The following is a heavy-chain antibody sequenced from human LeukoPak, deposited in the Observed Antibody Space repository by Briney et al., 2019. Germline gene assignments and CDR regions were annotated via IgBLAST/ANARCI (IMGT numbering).Heavy chain of an antibody. V-gene: IGHV1-8*01. Sequence: ASVKVSCKASGYTFTSYDINWVRQATGQGLEWMGWMNPNSGNTGYAQKFQGRVTMTRNTSISTAYMELSSLRSEDTAVHYCARYRIEGSYYYYGMDVWGQGTTVTVSS. CDR2: MNPNSGNT. D-gene: IGHD1-26*01. CDR1: GYTFTSYD. J-gene: IGHJ6*02. CDR3: ARYRIEGSYYYYGMDV.